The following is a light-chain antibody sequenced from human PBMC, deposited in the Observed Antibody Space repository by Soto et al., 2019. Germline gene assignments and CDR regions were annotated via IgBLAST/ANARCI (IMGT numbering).Light chain of an antibody. V-gene: IGKV1-5*01. CDR3: QQYNSYS. Sequence: DLPITQPPSTLSASVGDSVTITCRASQSISRWLAWHQQKPGKAPRLLIYDASNLQRGVPSRCSGSGSGTELTLTISRLQPDAFASDYCQQYNSYSFGQGTKVDNK. J-gene: IGKJ1*01. CDR2: DAS. CDR1: QSISRW.